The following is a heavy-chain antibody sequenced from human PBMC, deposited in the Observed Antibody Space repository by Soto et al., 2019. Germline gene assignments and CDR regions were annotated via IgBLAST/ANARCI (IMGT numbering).Heavy chain of an antibody. J-gene: IGHJ4*02. CDR1: GFTFSSYA. V-gene: IGHV3-64*01. D-gene: IGHD3-16*01. Sequence: EVQLVESGGGLVQPGGSLRLSCAASGFTFSSYAMHWVRQAPGKGLEYVSAISSNGGSTYYANSVKGRFTISRDNSKNTAYLQMGSLRAEDMAVYYCVRGEDYVWEEFDYWGQGTLFTVSS. CDR3: VRGEDYVWEEFDY. CDR2: ISSNGGST.